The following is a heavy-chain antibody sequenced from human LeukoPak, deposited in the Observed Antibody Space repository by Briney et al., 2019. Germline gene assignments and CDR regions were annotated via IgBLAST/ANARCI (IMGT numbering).Heavy chain of an antibody. Sequence: SETLSLTCAVYGGSFSGYYWSWIRQPPGKGLEWIGEINHSGSTNYNPSLKSRVTISLDTSKNQFSLKLSSVTAADTAVYYCARHLFGNGYYPDYWGQGTLVTVSS. D-gene: IGHD3-22*01. CDR1: GGSFSGYY. V-gene: IGHV4-34*01. CDR3: ARHLFGNGYYPDY. CDR2: INHSGST. J-gene: IGHJ4*02.